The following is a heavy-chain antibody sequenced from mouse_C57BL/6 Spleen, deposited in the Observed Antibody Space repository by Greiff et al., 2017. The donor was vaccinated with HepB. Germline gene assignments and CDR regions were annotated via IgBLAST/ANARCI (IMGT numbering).Heavy chain of an antibody. CDR2: IDPSDSYT. D-gene: IGHD4-1*01. V-gene: IGHV1-50*01. CDR3: ATLTGTSY. J-gene: IGHJ2*01. Sequence: VQLQQPGAELVKPGASVKLSCKASGYTFTSYWMQWVKQRPGQGLEWIGEIDPSDSYTNYNQKFKGKATLTVDTSSSTAYMQLSSLTSEDSAVYYCATLTGTSYWGQGTTLTVSS. CDR1: GYTFTSYW.